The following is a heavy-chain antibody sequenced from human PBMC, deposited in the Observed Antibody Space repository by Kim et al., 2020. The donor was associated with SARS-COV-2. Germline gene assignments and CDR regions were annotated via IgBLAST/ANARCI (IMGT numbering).Heavy chain of an antibody. J-gene: IGHJ5*02. CDR3: ARPRRSLLGFDP. D-gene: IGHD2-21*01. CDR2: ISSSSSTI. V-gene: IGHV3-48*02. Sequence: GGSLRLSCSASGFTFSSYSMNWVRQAPGKGLEWVSYISSSSSTIYSADSVKGRFTISRDNAKNSLYLQMNSLRDEDTAVYYCARPRRSLLGFDPWGQGTPVTVSS. CDR1: GFTFSSYS.